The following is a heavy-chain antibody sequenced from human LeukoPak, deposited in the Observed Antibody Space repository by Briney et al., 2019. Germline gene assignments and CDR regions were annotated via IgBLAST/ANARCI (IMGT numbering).Heavy chain of an antibody. CDR3: AKAKYHYDSSAYDY. CDR1: GFTFSSYA. Sequence: GGSLRLSCAASGFTFSSYAMSWVRQAPGKGLEWVSSISGSGGSTYYADSVKGRFTISRDNSKNTLYLQMNSLRAKDTAIYYCAKAKYHYDSSAYDYWGQGTLVTVSS. J-gene: IGHJ4*02. CDR2: ISGSGGST. V-gene: IGHV3-23*01. D-gene: IGHD3-22*01.